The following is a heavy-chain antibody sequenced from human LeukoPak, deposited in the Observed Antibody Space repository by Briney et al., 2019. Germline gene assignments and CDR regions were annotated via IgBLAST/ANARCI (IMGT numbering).Heavy chain of an antibody. CDR3: GRFGELFSFDY. CDR1: GFTFSSYA. V-gene: IGHV3-23*01. Sequence: GGSLRLSCAASGFTFSSYAMSWVRQAPGKGLEWVSAISGSGGSTYYADSVKGRFTISRYNSKNTLYLQMNSLRAEDTAVYYCGRFGELFSFDYWGQGTLVTVSS. CDR2: ISGSGGST. D-gene: IGHD3-10*01. J-gene: IGHJ4*02.